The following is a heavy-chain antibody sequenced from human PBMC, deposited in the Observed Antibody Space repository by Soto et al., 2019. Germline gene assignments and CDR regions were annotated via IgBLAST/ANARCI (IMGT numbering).Heavy chain of an antibody. V-gene: IGHV1-2*04. J-gene: IGHJ4*02. Sequence: ASVKVSCKASGYTFTGYYMHWVRQAPGQGLEWMGWINPNSGGTNYAQKFQGWVTMTRDTSISTAYMELSRLRSDDTAVYYCARGTDSSSWEHDYWGQGTLVTVSS. CDR3: ARGTDSSSWEHDY. CDR1: GYTFTGYY. CDR2: INPNSGGT. D-gene: IGHD6-13*01.